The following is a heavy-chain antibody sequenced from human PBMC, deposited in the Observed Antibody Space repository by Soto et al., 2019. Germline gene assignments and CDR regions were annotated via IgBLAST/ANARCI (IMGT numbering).Heavy chain of an antibody. CDR1: VGSISSGDYS. CDR3: AREGDYSRGDAFDI. D-gene: IGHD4-4*01. CDR2: IYYSGST. V-gene: IGHV4-30-4*01. J-gene: IGHJ3*02. Sequence: QVQLQESGPGLVQPSQTLSLTCTVSVGSISSGDYSWRWIRQPPGKGLEWIGYIYYSGSTYYNPSLKSRVTISVDTSKNQFSLKLSSVNAADTAVYYCAREGDYSRGDAFDIGGQGTMVTVSS.